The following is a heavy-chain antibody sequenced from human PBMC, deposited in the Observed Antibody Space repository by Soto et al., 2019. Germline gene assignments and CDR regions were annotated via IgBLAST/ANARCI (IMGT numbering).Heavy chain of an antibody. CDR1: GGSISSSSYY. CDR2: IYYSGST. Sequence: SETLSLTCTVSGGSISSSSYYWGWIRQPPGKGLEWIGSIYYSGSTYYNPSLKSRVTISVDTSKNQFSLKLSSVTAADTAVYYCARHRSGWNYDYWGQGTLVTVSS. J-gene: IGHJ4*02. V-gene: IGHV4-39*01. CDR3: ARHRSGWNYDY. D-gene: IGHD1-7*01.